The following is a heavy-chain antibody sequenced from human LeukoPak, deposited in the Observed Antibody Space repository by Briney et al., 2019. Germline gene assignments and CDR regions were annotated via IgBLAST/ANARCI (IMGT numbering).Heavy chain of an antibody. D-gene: IGHD1-1*01. Sequence: GASVKVSCKASGYTLTGYHMHWVRQAPGQGLEWMGWINPNSGGTNYAQKFQGRVTMTRDTSISTAYMELSRLRSDDTAVYYCARESTTGTHFDYWGQGTLVTVSS. CDR3: ARESTTGTHFDY. CDR1: GYTLTGYH. CDR2: INPNSGGT. V-gene: IGHV1-2*02. J-gene: IGHJ4*02.